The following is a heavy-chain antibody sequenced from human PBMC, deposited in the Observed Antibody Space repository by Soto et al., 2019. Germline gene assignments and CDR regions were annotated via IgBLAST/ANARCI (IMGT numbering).Heavy chain of an antibody. Sequence: SETLSLTCTVSGGSISSGGYYWSWIRQHPGKGLEWIGYIYYSGSTYYNPSLKSRVTISVDTSRNQFSLKLSSVTAADTAVYYCARDQRRVYYDSSPVYYYYGMDVWGQGTTVTVSS. CDR1: GGSISSGGYY. CDR2: IYYSGST. J-gene: IGHJ6*02. D-gene: IGHD3-22*01. V-gene: IGHV4-31*02. CDR3: ARDQRRVYYDSSPVYYYYGMDV.